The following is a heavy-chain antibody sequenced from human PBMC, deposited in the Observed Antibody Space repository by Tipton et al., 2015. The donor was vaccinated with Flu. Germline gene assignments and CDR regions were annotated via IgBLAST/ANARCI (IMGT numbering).Heavy chain of an antibody. D-gene: IGHD3-10*01. CDR2: IYSGGNT. V-gene: IGHV4-4*07. J-gene: IGHJ4*02. CDR3: ARGSGSGTFLIFEY. Sequence: TLSLTCTVSGGSISTYYWSWIRQPAGKGLEWIGRIYSGGNTNYNPALKSRVTMSIDTSNNQFSLKLSSVIAADTAVYYCARGSGSGTFLIFEYWGQGTLVTVSS. CDR1: GGSISTYY.